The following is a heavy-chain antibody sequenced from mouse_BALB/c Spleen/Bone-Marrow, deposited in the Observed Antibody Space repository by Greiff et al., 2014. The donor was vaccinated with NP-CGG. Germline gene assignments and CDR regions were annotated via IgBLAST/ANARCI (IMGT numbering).Heavy chain of an antibody. CDR3: ARITTATGAMDY. V-gene: IGHV2-9*02. Sequence: VQGVESGPGLVAPSQSLSISRTVSGFSLTSYGVHWVRQPPGKGLEWLGVIWADGSTNYNSALMSRLSISTDNSKSQVFLKMNSLQTDDTAMYYCARITTATGAMDYWGQGTSVTVSS. CDR1: GFSLTSYG. CDR2: IWADGST. J-gene: IGHJ4*01. D-gene: IGHD1-2*01.